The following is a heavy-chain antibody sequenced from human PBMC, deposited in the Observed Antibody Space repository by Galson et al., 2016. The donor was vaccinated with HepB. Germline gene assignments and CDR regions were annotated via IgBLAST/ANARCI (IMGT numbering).Heavy chain of an antibody. CDR2: IYSDGRR. D-gene: IGHD2-15*01. J-gene: IGHJ4*02. CDR3: LSLYRRGY. Sequence: SLRLSCAVSGLTVSDNYMSWVRQAPGKRLEWVSIIYSDGRRVYADAVKGRFTISRDNFRNTLYLQMNILWGEDTAVYYCLSLYRRGYWGQGTLVTVSS. V-gene: IGHV3-53*01. CDR1: GLTVSDNY.